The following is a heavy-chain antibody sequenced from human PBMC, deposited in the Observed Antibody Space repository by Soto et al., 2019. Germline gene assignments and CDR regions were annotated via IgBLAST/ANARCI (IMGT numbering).Heavy chain of an antibody. J-gene: IGHJ4*02. D-gene: IGHD6-13*01. CDR3: ARKADSSSWPFDY. Sequence: EVQLVETGGGLIQPGGSLRLSCAASGFTVSSNYMSWVRQAPGKGLEWVSVIYSGGSTYYADSVKGRFTISRDNSKNTLYLQMNSLRAEDTAMYYCARKADSSSWPFDYWGQGTLVTVSS. CDR1: GFTVSSNY. CDR2: IYSGGST. V-gene: IGHV3-53*02.